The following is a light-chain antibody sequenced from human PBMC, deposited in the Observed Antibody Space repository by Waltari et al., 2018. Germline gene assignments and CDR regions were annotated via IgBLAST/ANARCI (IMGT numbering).Light chain of an antibody. Sequence: DIQITQSPSYLSASVGDRVTITCRASQSISTYLNWYQQKPGKAPKLLIYAASNLQSGVPSRFSGSRSGTDFTLSISSLQPEDFATYYCQQNYYTPWTFGQGTKVEI. CDR1: QSISTY. CDR2: AAS. J-gene: IGKJ1*01. V-gene: IGKV1-39*01. CDR3: QQNYYTPWT.